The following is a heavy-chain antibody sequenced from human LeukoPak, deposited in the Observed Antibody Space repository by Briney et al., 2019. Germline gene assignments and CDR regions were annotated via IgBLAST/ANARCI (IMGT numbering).Heavy chain of an antibody. CDR2: IYYSGST. CDR1: GGSISSNDYY. V-gene: IGHV4-39*01. Sequence: SETLSLTRTVSGGSISSNDYYWDWIRQPPGMGLEYIGSIYYSGSTYYNPSLKSRVTISVDTSKNQFSLKLSSVTAADTAVYYCARHRGSSSLFDYWGQGTLVTVSS. CDR3: ARHRGSSSLFDY. D-gene: IGHD6-6*01. J-gene: IGHJ4*02.